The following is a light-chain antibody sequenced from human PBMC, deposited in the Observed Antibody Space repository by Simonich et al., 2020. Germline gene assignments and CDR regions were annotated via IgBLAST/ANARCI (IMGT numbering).Light chain of an antibody. Sequence: QSVLTQPPSASGTPGQRVTISCSGSNYNIGSNYVYWYQHLPGTAPKLLYFSNNMRPLGVPVRVSCSKSGTSASLAISWLRSEDEADYYCAAWDDSLSGWVFGGGTKLTVL. J-gene: IGLJ3*02. CDR1: NYNIGSNY. CDR2: SNN. V-gene: IGLV1-47*02. CDR3: AAWDDSLSGWV.